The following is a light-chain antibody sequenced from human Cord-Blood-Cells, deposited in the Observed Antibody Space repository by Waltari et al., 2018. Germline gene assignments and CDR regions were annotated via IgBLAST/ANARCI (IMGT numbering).Light chain of an antibody. Sequence: DIQMTQSPSSLSASVGDRVTITCRASQSISSYLNWYQQKPGKAPKLLIYAASSLQSGVPSRFSGSGSGTDFTLTISSLQPEDFATYYCQQSCSTWITFGQGTRLEIK. CDR2: AAS. V-gene: IGKV1-39*01. CDR3: QQSCSTWIT. CDR1: QSISSY. J-gene: IGKJ5*01.